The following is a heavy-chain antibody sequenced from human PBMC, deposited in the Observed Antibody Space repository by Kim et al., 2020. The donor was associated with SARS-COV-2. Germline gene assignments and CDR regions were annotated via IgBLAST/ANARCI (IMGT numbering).Heavy chain of an antibody. Sequence: NKYYAYSVKGRFTISRDNSKNTLYLQMNSLRAEDTAVYYCARLSGSGFDPWGQGTLVTVSS. CDR3: ARLSGSGFDP. V-gene: IGHV3-30*01. J-gene: IGHJ5*02. CDR2: NK. D-gene: IGHD3-10*01.